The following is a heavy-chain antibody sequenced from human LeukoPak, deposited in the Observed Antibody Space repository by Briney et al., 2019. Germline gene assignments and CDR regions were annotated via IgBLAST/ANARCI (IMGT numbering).Heavy chain of an antibody. CDR2: INHSGNS. CDR1: GGSFSDYY. J-gene: IGHJ3*02. V-gene: IGHV4-34*01. D-gene: IGHD1-26*01. CDR3: GMFAVIVGGGLDI. Sequence: PSETLSLTCAVYGGSFSDYYFTWIRQPPGKGLEWIGDINHSGNSSYNKSLKSRVTISVDTSKNRVSLELNSVTAADTAVYYCGMFAVIVGGGLDIWGQGTVVTVSS.